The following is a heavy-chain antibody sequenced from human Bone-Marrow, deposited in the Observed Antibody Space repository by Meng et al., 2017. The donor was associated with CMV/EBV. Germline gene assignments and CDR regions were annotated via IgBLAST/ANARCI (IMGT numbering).Heavy chain of an antibody. CDR1: GFTFSNAW. Sequence: GESLKISCAASGFTFSNAWMSWVRQAPGKGLEWVGRIKSKTDGGTTDYAAPVKGRFTISRDDSKNTLYLQMNSLKTEDTAVYYCTTDEYYYDSSGYYWYVDLWGRGTLVTVSS. D-gene: IGHD3-22*01. V-gene: IGHV3-15*01. CDR3: TTDEYYYDSSGYYWYVDL. J-gene: IGHJ2*01. CDR2: IKSKTDGGTT.